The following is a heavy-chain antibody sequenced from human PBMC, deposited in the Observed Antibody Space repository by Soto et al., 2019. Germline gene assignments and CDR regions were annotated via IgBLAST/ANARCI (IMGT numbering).Heavy chain of an antibody. CDR3: AQNFDC. V-gene: IGHV3-23*01. J-gene: IGHJ5*01. CDR1: GFTFSRYS. Sequence: GGSLRLSCSASGFTFSRYSMTWVRQGPEKGLEWVSEISADGTRTYYADSVKGRFTVSRDNSKNTLYLQMNSLRAEDTAVYYCAQNFDCWGQGTLVTVSS. CDR2: ISADGTRT.